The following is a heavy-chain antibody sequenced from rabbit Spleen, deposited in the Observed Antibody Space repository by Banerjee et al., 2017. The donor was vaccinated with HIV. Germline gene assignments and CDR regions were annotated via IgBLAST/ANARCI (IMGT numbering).Heavy chain of an antibody. Sequence: QEQLVESGGGLVKPEGSLKLSCTASGFSFSNKAVMCWVRQAPGKGLEWIACIYTGNGKAYYATWAKGRFTISKTSSTTVTLKMTSLTAADTATYFCARDLTGSSWYFTLWGPGTLVTVS. J-gene: IGHJ4*01. CDR1: GFSFSNKAV. V-gene: IGHV1S45*01. CDR3: ARDLTGSSWYFTL. D-gene: IGHD8-1*01. CDR2: IYTGNGKA.